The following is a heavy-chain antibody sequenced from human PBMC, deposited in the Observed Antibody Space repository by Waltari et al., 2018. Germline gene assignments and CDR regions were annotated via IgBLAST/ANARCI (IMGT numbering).Heavy chain of an antibody. CDR3: ARVFGYYYYYMDV. J-gene: IGHJ6*03. CDR2: INDSGRT. V-gene: IGHV4-34*02. Sequence: QVQLQQWGAGLLKPSETLSLTCDVPGGSLSGYHWTWIRQPPGKGLEWLGEINDSGRTTYTPSLESRVTVSIDTANNQFSLRVRSVTAADTAVYYCARVFGYYYYYMDVWGKGTTVTISS. CDR1: GGSLSGYH. D-gene: IGHD3-3*01.